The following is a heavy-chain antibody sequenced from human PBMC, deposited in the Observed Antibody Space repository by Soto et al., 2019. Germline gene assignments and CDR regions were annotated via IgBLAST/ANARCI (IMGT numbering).Heavy chain of an antibody. V-gene: IGHV3-53*04. Sequence: EVPLVESGGGLVQPGGSLRLSCVVSGFSASNNYMSWVRQAPGMRLDWVSVIYADGTTYYVDSVKGRFTISRHNSRNTLYLQMDSLRTEDTAVYYCARGGGPFINSVTNPFDYWGQGTLVTVSS. J-gene: IGHJ4*02. CDR1: GFSASNNY. D-gene: IGHD4-17*01. CDR2: IYADGTT. CDR3: ARGGGPFINSVTNPFDY.